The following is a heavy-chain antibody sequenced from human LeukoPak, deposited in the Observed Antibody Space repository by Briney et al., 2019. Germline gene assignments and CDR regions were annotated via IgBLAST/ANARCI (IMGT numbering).Heavy chain of an antibody. J-gene: IGHJ3*02. V-gene: IGHV3-53*01. CDR2: IYGGGST. CDR1: GFTVSSNY. D-gene: IGHD4-17*01. Sequence: QPGGSLRLSCAASGFTVSSNYMSWVRQAPGKGLEWVSVIYGGGSTYYAHSVKGRFTIARDNSKNTLYLQMNSLRAEDTAVYYCAREQGTVTTDDAFVIWGQGTMVTVSS. CDR3: AREQGTVTTDDAFVI.